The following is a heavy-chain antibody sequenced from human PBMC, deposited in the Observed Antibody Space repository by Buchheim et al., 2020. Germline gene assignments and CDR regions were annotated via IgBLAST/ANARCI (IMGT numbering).Heavy chain of an antibody. CDR3: ARSRTAGTYYFDY. J-gene: IGHJ4*02. Sequence: EVQLVESGGGLVQPGGSLRLSCAASGFSFSSYTMNWVRQAPGKGLEWVSYIGSSGSAKYYADSVKGRFTISRDNANNSLYLQMNSLRVEDTAVYYCARSRTAGTYYFDYWGQG. V-gene: IGHV3-48*01. D-gene: IGHD6-19*01. CDR2: IGSSGSAK. CDR1: GFSFSSYT.